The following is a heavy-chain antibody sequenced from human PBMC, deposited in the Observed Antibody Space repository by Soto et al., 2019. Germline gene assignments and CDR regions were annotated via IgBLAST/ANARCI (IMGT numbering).Heavy chain of an antibody. CDR2: IIPIFGTA. CDR3: ARVDDILIIAARNYYGMDV. CDR1: GGTFSSYA. J-gene: IGHJ6*02. V-gene: IGHV1-69*13. Sequence: ASVKVSCKASGGTFSSYAISWVRQAPGQGLEWMGGIIPIFGTANYAQKFQGRVTITADESTSTAYMELSSLRSEDTAVYYCARVDDILIIAARNYYGMDVWGQGTTVTVSS. D-gene: IGHD6-6*01.